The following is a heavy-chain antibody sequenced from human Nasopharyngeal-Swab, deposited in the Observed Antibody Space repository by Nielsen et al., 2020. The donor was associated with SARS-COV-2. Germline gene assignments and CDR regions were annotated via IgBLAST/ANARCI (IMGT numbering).Heavy chain of an antibody. J-gene: IGHJ4*02. CDR3: ARGAYLASSYLGSGE. CDR2: VLYSGSP. CDR1: GGSVSTPNLY. V-gene: IGHV4-61*01. Sequence: SETLSLTCTVSGGSVSTPNLYWSWVRQTPGKGLEWIGCVLYSGSPTYNPSLKSRVTISRDLSRNQFSLKLTSVTAADTAVYFCARGAYLASSYLGSGEWGRGTLVTVSS. D-gene: IGHD3-10*01.